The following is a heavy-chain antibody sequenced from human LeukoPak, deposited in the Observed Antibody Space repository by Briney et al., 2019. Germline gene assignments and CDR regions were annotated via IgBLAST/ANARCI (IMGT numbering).Heavy chain of an antibody. Sequence: GGSLRLSCAASGFTFSSYGMHWVRQAPGKGLEWVAVIWYDGSNKYYADSVKGRFTVSRDNSKNTLFLHMNNLRAEDTAVYFCAKDQEQRFLQTTFDYWGQGTLVTVSS. CDR3: AKDQEQRFLQTTFDY. J-gene: IGHJ4*02. V-gene: IGHV3-33*06. D-gene: IGHD3-3*01. CDR2: IWYDGSNK. CDR1: GFTFSSYG.